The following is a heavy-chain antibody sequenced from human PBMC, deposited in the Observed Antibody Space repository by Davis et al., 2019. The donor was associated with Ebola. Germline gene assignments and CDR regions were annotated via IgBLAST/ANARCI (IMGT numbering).Heavy chain of an antibody. D-gene: IGHD1-26*01. CDR1: GFTFTSSA. V-gene: IGHV1-58*01. Sequence: AASVKVSCKASGFTFTSSAVQWVRQPRGQRLEWIGWIVVGSGNADYAQKFQERVTFTRDISTNTAYMELSSLRSEDTAVYYCAADTSGRSYLYYYYYYGMDVWGQGTTVTVSS. CDR2: IVVGSGNA. CDR3: AADTSGRSYLYYYYYYGMDV. J-gene: IGHJ6*02.